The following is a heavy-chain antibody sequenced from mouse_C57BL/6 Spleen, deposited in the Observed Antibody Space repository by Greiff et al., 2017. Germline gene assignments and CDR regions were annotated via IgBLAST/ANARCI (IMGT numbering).Heavy chain of an antibody. V-gene: IGHV7-1*01. Sequence: EVQLVESGGGLVQSGRSLRLSCATSGFTFSDFYMEWVRQAPGKGLEWIAASRHKANDYTTEYSASVKGRFIVSRDTSQGTLYLQMNTQRAEDTAVYYGARDGGSYYFDVWGTGTTVTVSS. CDR3: ARDGGSYYFDV. CDR2: SRHKANDYTT. J-gene: IGHJ1*03. CDR1: GFTFSDFY.